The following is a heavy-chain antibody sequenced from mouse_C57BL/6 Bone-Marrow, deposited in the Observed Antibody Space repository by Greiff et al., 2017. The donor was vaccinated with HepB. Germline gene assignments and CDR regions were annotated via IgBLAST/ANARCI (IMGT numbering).Heavy chain of an antibody. CDR1: GYAFTNYL. CDR3: CSYSAY. J-gene: IGHJ3*01. Sequence: QVQLQQSGAELVRPGTSVKVSCKASGYAFTNYLIEWVKQRPGQGLEWIGVINPGSGGTNYNEKFKGKATLTADKSSSTAYMQLSSLTSEDSAVYFCCSYSAYWGQGTLVTVSA. CDR2: INPGSGGT. D-gene: IGHD1-1*01. V-gene: IGHV1-54*01.